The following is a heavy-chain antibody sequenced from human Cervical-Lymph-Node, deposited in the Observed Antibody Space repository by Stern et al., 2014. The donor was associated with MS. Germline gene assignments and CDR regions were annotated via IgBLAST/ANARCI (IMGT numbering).Heavy chain of an antibody. D-gene: IGHD6-19*01. CDR1: GYTFPYYS. Sequence: VQLVQSGSELKNPGASVKISCQTSGYTFPYYSLNWVRQTPGRGLEWMGWINTATGDPGPAQAFTGRFVFSLDTSVSTAYLQITGLKTEDTGIYYCATSSAWTNFEFWGQGTRVTV. CDR3: ATSSAWTNFEF. V-gene: IGHV7-4-1*02. CDR2: INTATGDP. J-gene: IGHJ4*02.